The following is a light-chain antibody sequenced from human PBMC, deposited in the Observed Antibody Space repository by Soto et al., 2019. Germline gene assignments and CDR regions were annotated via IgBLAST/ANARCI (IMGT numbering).Light chain of an antibody. CDR1: QRVGIN. CDR2: SAS. CDR3: QQYDGWPRT. Sequence: DIVMTQSAAALSVSPRETATLSCSASQRVGINLAWYQQKPGQAPRLLIYSASTRASGIPDRFSGSGSGTEFTLTISSLQSEDFALFYCQQYDGWPRTFGQGAKVDIK. J-gene: IGKJ1*01. V-gene: IGKV3-15*01.